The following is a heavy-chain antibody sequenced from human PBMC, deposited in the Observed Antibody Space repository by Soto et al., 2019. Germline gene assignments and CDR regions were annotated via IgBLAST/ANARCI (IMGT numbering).Heavy chain of an antibody. D-gene: IGHD5-18*01. CDR1: GFTFSSYG. J-gene: IGHJ6*02. CDR3: AQGGYVQLWLENSGMDV. CDR2: ISYDGTDK. Sequence: QVQLVESGGGVVQPGRSLRLSCAASGFTFSSYGIHWVRQAPGKGLEWVALISYDGTDKYYADSVKGRFTISRDNSKNPVFLQMSSPRTVATAVPCRAQGGYVQLWLENSGMDVWGQGTTVTV. V-gene: IGHV3-30*03.